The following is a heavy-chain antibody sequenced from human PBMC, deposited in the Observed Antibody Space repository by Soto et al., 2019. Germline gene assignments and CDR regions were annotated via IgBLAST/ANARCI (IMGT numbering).Heavy chain of an antibody. V-gene: IGHV1-69*13. CDR3: ARAPSVQDYYDSSGYAADP. D-gene: IGHD3-22*01. CDR2: IIPIFGTA. Sequence: SVNVSCKASGGTFSSYAISWVRQAPGQGLEWMGGIIPIFGTANYAQKFQGRVTITADASTSTAYMELSSLRSDDTAVYYCARAPSVQDYYDSSGYAADPWGQGTLVTVSS. CDR1: GGTFSSYA. J-gene: IGHJ5*02.